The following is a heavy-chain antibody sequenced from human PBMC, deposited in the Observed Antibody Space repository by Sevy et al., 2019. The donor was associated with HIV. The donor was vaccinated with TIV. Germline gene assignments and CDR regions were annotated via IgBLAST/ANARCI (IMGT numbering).Heavy chain of an antibody. D-gene: IGHD2-21*02. CDR3: ARGSGGYSGWFDP. CDR1: GYSFTSYF. J-gene: IGHJ5*02. CDR2: INPSGGST. Sequence: ASVKVSCKASGYSFTSYFVYWVRQAPGQGLEWMGMINPSGGSTSSAQKFQGRVTMTRDTSTSTVYVELSSLRSEDTAVYYCARGSGGYSGWFDPWGQGTLVTVSS. V-gene: IGHV1-46*01.